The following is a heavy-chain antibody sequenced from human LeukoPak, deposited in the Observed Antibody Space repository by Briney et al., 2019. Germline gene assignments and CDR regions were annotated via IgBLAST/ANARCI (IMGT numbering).Heavy chain of an antibody. D-gene: IGHD5-12*01. CDR1: GFTFDDYA. Sequence: GGSLRLSCAASGFTFDDYAMHWVRQAPGKGLEWVSLISWDGGSTYYADSVEGRFTISRDNSKNSLYLQMNSLRAEDTALYYCAKDSGYEPRYYYYMDVWGKGTTVTVSS. CDR2: ISWDGGST. CDR3: AKDSGYEPRYYYYMDV. V-gene: IGHV3-43D*03. J-gene: IGHJ6*03.